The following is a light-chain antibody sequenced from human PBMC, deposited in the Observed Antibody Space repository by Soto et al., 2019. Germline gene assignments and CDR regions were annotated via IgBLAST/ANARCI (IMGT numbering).Light chain of an antibody. J-gene: IGKJ3*01. CDR3: QQLNSYPLT. CDR1: QDISNY. V-gene: IGKV1-9*01. CDR2: AAS. Sequence: DIQMTQSPSFLSASVGDRVTITCRASQDISNYLVWYQQKPGKAPKPLIYAASTLQSGVPSRFSGSGSRTEFTLTISSLQPEDFATYYCQQLNSYPLTFGPGTKVDIK.